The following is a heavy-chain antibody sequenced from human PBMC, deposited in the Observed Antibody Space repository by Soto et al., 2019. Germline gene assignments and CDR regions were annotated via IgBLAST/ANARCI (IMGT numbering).Heavy chain of an antibody. D-gene: IGHD3-3*01. CDR1: GYTFTSYY. CDR2: INPSGGYT. J-gene: IGHJ6*02. Sequence: QVQLVQSGAEVKKPGASVKVSCQTSGYTFTSYYIHWVRQAPGQGLAWMGIINPSGGYTKYSKKFQDRVTMTRDAATNIVYMELSSLTSEDTAVYFCARSRSMGDWSASVTTYAYGMDGWGQGTTVTVSS. CDR3: ARSRSMGDWSASVTTYAYGMDG. V-gene: IGHV1-46*01.